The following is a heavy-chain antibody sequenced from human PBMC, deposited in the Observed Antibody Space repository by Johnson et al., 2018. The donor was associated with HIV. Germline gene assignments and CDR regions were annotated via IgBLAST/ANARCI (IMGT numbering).Heavy chain of an antibody. J-gene: IGHJ3*02. Sequence: EVQVVESGGGLVQPGGSLRLSCAVSAFSVSSNYMSWVRQAPGKGLEWVSVIYSDGTTYYADSVKGRFTISRDTSKNTLYLQMNSLRAEDTAVYYCARRPITIFGVAFGAFDIWGQGTMVTVSS. V-gene: IGHV3-66*04. D-gene: IGHD3-3*01. CDR1: AFSVSSNY. CDR3: ARRPITIFGVAFGAFDI. CDR2: IYSDGTT.